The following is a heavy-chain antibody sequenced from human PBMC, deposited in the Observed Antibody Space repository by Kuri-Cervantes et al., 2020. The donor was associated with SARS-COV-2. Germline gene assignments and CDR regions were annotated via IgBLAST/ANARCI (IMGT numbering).Heavy chain of an antibody. CDR1: GGSISTGGNY. CDR3: VRGNVVGCYCYFDL. CDR2: LYNSGST. V-gene: IGHV4-31*03. Sequence: SETLSLTSTVSGGSISTGGNYWTWIRQHPGKGLGWIAHLYNSGSTDYSPALESRISTSIDGSKNEFSLKLSSVTAADTAVYYCVRGNVVGCYCYFDLWGRGALVTVSS. D-gene: IGHD3-10*01. J-gene: IGHJ2*01.